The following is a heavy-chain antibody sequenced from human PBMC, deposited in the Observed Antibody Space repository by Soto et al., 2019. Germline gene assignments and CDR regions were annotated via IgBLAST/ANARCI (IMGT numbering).Heavy chain of an antibody. D-gene: IGHD6-19*01. J-gene: IGHJ6*02. Sequence: GGSLRLSCAASGFTFSSYGMHWVRQAPGKGLEWVAVIWYDGSNKYYADSVKGRFTISRDNSKNTLYLQMNSLRAEDTAVYYCARXGIAVAGXYXYYGIDVWGQGTTVTVSS. CDR3: ARXGIAVAGXYXYYGIDV. CDR2: IWYDGSNK. V-gene: IGHV3-33*01. CDR1: GFTFSSYG.